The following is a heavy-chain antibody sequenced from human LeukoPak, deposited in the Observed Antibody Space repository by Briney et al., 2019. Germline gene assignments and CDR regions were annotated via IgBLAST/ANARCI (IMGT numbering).Heavy chain of an antibody. J-gene: IGHJ4*02. V-gene: IGHV1-69*06. D-gene: IGHD2-15*01. CDR3: ARDGYCSGGSCHSFEY. CDR1: GGTFSSYG. CDR2: IIPIFGTA. Sequence: ASVKVSCKASGGTFSSYGISWVRQAPGQGLEWMGEIIPIFGTANYAQKFQGRVTLTADKSTSTAYMELSSLRSEDTAVYFCARDGYCSGGSCHSFEYWGQGTLVTVSS.